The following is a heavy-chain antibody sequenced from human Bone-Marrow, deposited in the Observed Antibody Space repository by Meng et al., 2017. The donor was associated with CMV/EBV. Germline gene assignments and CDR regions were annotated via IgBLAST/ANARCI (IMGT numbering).Heavy chain of an antibody. CDR1: GFTFSSYW. Sequence: GGSLRLFCAASGFTFSSYWMSWVRQAPGKGLEWVSSISSSSSYIYYADSVKGRFTISRDNAKNSLYLQMNSLRAEDTAVYYCARDWDYYGMDVWGQGTTVTVSS. V-gene: IGHV3-21*01. CDR2: ISSSSSYI. D-gene: IGHD3-16*01. CDR3: ARDWDYYGMDV. J-gene: IGHJ6*02.